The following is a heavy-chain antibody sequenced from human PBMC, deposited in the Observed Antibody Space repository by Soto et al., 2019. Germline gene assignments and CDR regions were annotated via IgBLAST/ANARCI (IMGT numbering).Heavy chain of an antibody. CDR2: LTSDGIGT. CDR3: SKSRAVVGKVDFGY. V-gene: IGHV3-23*05. Sequence: GGSLRLSCAASGFTFSNSAMSWVRQAPGQGLEWVSALTSDGIGTYYTDSVRGRFTISRDNSKDTLYLQMNNLRAEDTAMYFCSKSRAVVGKVDFGYWGRGTLVTVSS. CDR1: GFTFSNSA. D-gene: IGHD6-19*01. J-gene: IGHJ4*02.